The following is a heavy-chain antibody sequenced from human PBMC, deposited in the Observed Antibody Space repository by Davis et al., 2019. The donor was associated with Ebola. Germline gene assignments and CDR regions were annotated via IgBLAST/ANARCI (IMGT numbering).Heavy chain of an antibody. D-gene: IGHD2-2*01. CDR3: ARHYDCISTSCFYYYYYGMDV. J-gene: IGHJ6*02. V-gene: IGHV4-39*01. Sequence: MPSDTLSPTCTLPGGSIRSSSYYWGWIRQPPGKGLEWIGSIYYSGSTYYNPSLKSRVTISVDTSKNQFSLKLSSVTAADTAVYYCARHYDCISTSCFYYYYYGMDVWGQGTTVTVSS. CDR1: GGSIRSSSYY. CDR2: IYYSGST.